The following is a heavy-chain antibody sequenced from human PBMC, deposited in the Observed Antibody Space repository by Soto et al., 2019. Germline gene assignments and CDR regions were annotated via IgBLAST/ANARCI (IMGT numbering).Heavy chain of an antibody. V-gene: IGHV3-53*01. CDR2: IYSGGYT. CDR1: WFSVSNNH. D-gene: IGHD4-4*01. J-gene: IGHJ4*02. Sequence: GGSLRLSCASSWFSVSNNHMNWVRQAPGKGLEWVSLIYSGGYTYYADSVKGRFTISRDNSKNTLFLQMDSLRVEDTAVYFCAKETVGPFDYWGQGALVTVSS. CDR3: AKETVGPFDY.